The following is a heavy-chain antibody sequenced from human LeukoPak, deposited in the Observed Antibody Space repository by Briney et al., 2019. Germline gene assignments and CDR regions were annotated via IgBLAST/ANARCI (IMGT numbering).Heavy chain of an antibody. V-gene: IGHV1-2*06. J-gene: IGHJ5*02. CDR1: GYTFTGYY. Sequence: ASVKVSCKASGYTFTGYYMHWVRQAPGQGLEWMGRINPNSGGTDYAQKFQGRVTMTRDTSISTAYMELSRLRSDDTAVYYCARGGRPQTYFYGSGSYYVSGFWFDPWGQGTLVTVSS. CDR3: ARGGRPQTYFYGSGSYYVSGFWFDP. D-gene: IGHD3-10*01. CDR2: INPNSGGT.